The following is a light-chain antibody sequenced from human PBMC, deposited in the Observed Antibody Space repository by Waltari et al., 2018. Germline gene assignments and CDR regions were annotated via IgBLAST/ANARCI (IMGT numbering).Light chain of an antibody. V-gene: IGLV3-25*03. CDR1: ALPKQY. CDR2: KDT. J-gene: IGLJ2*01. CDR3: LSAYSGGSQGV. Sequence: SYELTQPPSVSVSPGQTAKIPCSGDALPKQYTYWYQQKPGQAPLLVIYKDTERPSGIPERFSGSSSGTTVTLTISGVQAEDEADYYCLSAYSGGSQGVFGGWTKLTVL.